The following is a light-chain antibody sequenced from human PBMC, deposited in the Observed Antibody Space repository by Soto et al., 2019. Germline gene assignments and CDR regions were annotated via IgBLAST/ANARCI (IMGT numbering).Light chain of an antibody. CDR2: GAS. CDR3: HQYDSYPRT. V-gene: IGKV1-16*01. J-gene: IGKJ3*01. CDR1: QGITYY. Sequence: DIQMTQSPSSLSASVGDRVTITCRASQGITYYLAWFQQKPGKAPKSLIYGASSLQSGVPSRSNGSGFGTDFSLTISSLQPEDIATYYCHQYDSYPRTFGPGTKVEIK.